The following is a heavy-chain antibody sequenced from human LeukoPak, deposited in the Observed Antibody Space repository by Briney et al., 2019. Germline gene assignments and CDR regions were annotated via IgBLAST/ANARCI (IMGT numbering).Heavy chain of an antibody. CDR2: VYYRGAT. D-gene: IGHD3-9*01. J-gene: IGHJ4*02. Sequence: SETLSLTCTVSNGSISSSSYYWGWIRQPPGKGLEWIGSVYYRGATFYKPSLKSRVTISVDTSKNQFSLKLSSVTAADTAVYYCARLTWQYYFDYWGQGTLVTVSS. CDR3: ARLTWQYYFDY. CDR1: NGSISSSSYY. V-gene: IGHV4-39*07.